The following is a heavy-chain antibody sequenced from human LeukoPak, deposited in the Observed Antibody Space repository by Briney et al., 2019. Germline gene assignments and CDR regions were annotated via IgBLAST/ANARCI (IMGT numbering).Heavy chain of an antibody. Sequence: GASVKVSCKASGGTFSSYAISWVRQAPGQGLEWMGGNIPIFGTANYAQKFQGRVTITADKSTSTAYMELSSLRSEDTAVYYCARDRTTGYSSSWYVGWFDPWGQGTLVTVSS. V-gene: IGHV1-69*06. J-gene: IGHJ5*02. D-gene: IGHD6-13*01. CDR1: GGTFSSYA. CDR3: ARDRTTGYSSSWYVGWFDP. CDR2: NIPIFGTA.